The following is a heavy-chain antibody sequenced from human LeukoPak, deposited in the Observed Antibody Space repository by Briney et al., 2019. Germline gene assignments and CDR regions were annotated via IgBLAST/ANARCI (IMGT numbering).Heavy chain of an antibody. V-gene: IGHV3-48*03. J-gene: IGHJ4*02. CDR2: ISNSGSSK. CDR1: GFTFSNYD. Sequence: PGGSLRLSCVTSGFTFSNYDMNWVRQAPGKGLEGFSYISNSGSSKYYVDSVKRRFTISRDNAKTSLYLQMNSLRAEDTAVYYCASLTVTGGSLSDYWGQGTLVTVSS. D-gene: IGHD2-15*01. CDR3: ASLTVTGGSLSDY.